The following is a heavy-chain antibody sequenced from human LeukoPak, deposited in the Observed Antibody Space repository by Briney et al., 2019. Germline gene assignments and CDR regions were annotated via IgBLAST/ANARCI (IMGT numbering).Heavy chain of an antibody. D-gene: IGHD2-2*01. CDR3: AKDARYCSSTSCPNWFDP. J-gene: IGHJ5*02. V-gene: IGHV3-23*01. Sequence: TGGSLRLSCAASGFRFSDAAMTWVRQAPGKGLEWVSLIGSVGHSTYYGDSVKGRFTISRDNSKNTLYLQMNSLRAEDTAVYYCAKDARYCSSTSCPNWFDPWGQGTLVTVSS. CDR1: GFRFSDAA. CDR2: IGSVGHST.